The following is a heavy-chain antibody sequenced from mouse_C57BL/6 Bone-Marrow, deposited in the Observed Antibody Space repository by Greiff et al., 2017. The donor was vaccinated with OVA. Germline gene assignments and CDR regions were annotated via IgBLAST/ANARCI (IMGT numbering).Heavy chain of an antibody. Sequence: VQLQQSGPELVKPGASVKISCKASGYSFTDYNMNWVKQSNGKSLEWIGVINPNYGTTSYNQKFKGKATLTVDQSSSTAYMQLNSLSSEDSAVYYCAFYYGSSYRYFDVWGTGTTVTVSS. J-gene: IGHJ1*03. CDR1: GYSFTDYN. CDR2: INPNYGTT. D-gene: IGHD1-1*01. V-gene: IGHV1-39*01. CDR3: AFYYGSSYRYFDV.